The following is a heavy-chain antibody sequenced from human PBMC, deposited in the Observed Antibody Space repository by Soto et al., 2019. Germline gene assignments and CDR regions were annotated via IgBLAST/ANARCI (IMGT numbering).Heavy chain of an antibody. Sequence: SVKVSCKASGGTFSSYAISWVRQAPGQGLEWMGGIIPIFGTANYAQKFQGRVTITADESTSTAYMELSSLRSEDTAVYYCASVTNIVVDPNAFDIWGQGTMVTVSS. D-gene: IGHD2-2*01. CDR3: ASVTNIVVDPNAFDI. CDR1: GGTFSSYA. V-gene: IGHV1-69*13. CDR2: IIPIFGTA. J-gene: IGHJ3*02.